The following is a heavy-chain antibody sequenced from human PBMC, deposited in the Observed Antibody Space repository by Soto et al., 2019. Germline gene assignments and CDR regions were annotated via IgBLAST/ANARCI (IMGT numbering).Heavy chain of an antibody. Sequence: EVQLLESGGDLVQPGGSLRLSCAASGLIFSDYAMSWVRQAPGKGLECVACISGSGDNTFYADSVKGRFTISRDNSKNTPSLPMNSLRVDDTAVYFCAKDRFGIVEPVDYCGQGPLVTVSS. D-gene: IGHD1-26*01. V-gene: IGHV3-23*01. J-gene: IGHJ4*02. CDR3: AKDRFGIVEPVDY. CDR2: ISGSGDNT. CDR1: GLIFSDYA.